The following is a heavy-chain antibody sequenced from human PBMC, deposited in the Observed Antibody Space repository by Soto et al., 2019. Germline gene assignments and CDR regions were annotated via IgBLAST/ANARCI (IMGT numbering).Heavy chain of an antibody. J-gene: IGHJ6*03. CDR2: IYYSGST. D-gene: IGHD4-17*01. CDR1: GGSISSSSYY. CDR3: ARRTVTTGRVTYYYYYYMDV. Sequence: SETLSLTCTVSGGSISSSSYYWGWIRQPPGKGLEWIGSIYYSGSTYYNPSLKSRVTISVDTSKNQFSLKLSSVTAADTAVYYCARRTVTTGRVTYYYYYYMDVWGKGTTVTVSS. V-gene: IGHV4-39*01.